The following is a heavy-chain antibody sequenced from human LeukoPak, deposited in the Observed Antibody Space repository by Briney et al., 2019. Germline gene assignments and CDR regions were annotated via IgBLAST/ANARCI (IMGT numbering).Heavy chain of an antibody. J-gene: IGHJ3*02. CDR3: ARAIRGVDAFDI. D-gene: IGHD3-10*01. CDR2: INPSGGST. V-gene: IGHV1-46*01. Sequence: GASVKVSCKASGYTFTSYGISWVRQAPGQGLEWMGIINPSGGSTSYAQKFQGRVTMTRDMSTSTVQMELSSLRSEDTAVYYCARAIRGVDAFDIWGQGTMVTVSS. CDR1: GYTFTSYG.